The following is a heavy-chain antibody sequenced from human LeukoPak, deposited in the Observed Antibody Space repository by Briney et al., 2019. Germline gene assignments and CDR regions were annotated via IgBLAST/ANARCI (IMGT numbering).Heavy chain of an antibody. J-gene: IGHJ3*02. CDR1: GGSLSSGSYY. CDR3: ARESSLITMVRGVIGRTYAFDI. D-gene: IGHD3-10*01. V-gene: IGHV4-61*02. CDR2: IYTSGGT. Sequence: PSQTLSPTCTVSGGSLSSGSYYWSWIRHPAGKRLEWIGRIYTSGGTNYNPSLKSRVTISVDTSKNQFSLKLSSVTAADTAVYYCARESSLITMVRGVIGRTYAFDIWGQGTMVTVSS.